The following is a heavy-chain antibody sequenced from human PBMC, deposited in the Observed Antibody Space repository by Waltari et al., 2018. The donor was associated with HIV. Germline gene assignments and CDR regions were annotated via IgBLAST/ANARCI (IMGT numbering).Heavy chain of an antibody. D-gene: IGHD3-10*01. Sequence: QVRLVKSGDEVRKSRSSVKISCEAFAVMSKPITVTCVRQAPGEGLEWVGRLEWMGRSLPILGAPAYSQRLRGRVTLSADTATNTAFLQLSSLRSDDTAVYYCATPAAKGTWFASWGKGSQIIVSS. V-gene: IGHV1-69*08. CDR3: ATPAAKGTWFAS. CDR2: SLPILGAP. J-gene: IGHJ5*01. CDR1: AVMSKPIT.